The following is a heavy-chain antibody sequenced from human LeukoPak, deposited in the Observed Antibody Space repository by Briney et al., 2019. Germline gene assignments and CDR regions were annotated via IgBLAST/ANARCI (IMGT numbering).Heavy chain of an antibody. CDR2: INAGNGNT. D-gene: IGHD2-2*01. CDR1: GYTFTSYA. J-gene: IGHJ4*02. CDR3: ARGRSSTSLLSDY. V-gene: IGHV1-3*01. Sequence: ASVKVSCKASGYTFTSYAMHWVRQAPGQRLEWMGWINAGNGNTEYSQKFQGRVTITRDTSASTAYMELSSLRSEDTAVYYCARGRSSTSLLSDYWGQGTPVTVSS.